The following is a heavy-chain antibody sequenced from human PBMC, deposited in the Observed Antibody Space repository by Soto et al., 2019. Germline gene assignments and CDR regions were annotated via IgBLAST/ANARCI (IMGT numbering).Heavy chain of an antibody. CDR1: RVAFSKFI. CDR2: IIPIFGTA. Sequence: QAQLEQSGGEVKKPGSSVKVSCKASRVAFSKFIVTWVRQAPGLGLEWVGGIIPIFGTANYAQKFQGRVTITADESTSTSYMGGKNLSSGKPAVYYGAKVRKSSPMAYYSGMTVWGQGTTVTVSS. V-gene: IGHV1-69*01. D-gene: IGHD2-15*01. J-gene: IGHJ6*02. CDR3: AKVRKSSPMAYYSGMTV.